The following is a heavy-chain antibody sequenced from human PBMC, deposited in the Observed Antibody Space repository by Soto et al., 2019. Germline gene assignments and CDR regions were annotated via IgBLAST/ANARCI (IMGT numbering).Heavy chain of an antibody. D-gene: IGHD1-26*01. J-gene: IGHJ4*02. CDR3: ARRGSGSYQHFFDS. V-gene: IGHV1-69*01. CDR1: GDTFSRYA. CDR2: IVPVFGTT. Sequence: QVQLVQSGAEVKKPGSSVKVSGQASGDTFSRYAISWVRQAPGQVLEWMGGIVPVFGTTNYAQKFQARVTLSADASTNTAYMELSRPKSGDTDVYYCARRGSGSYQHFFDSWGQGTLVTVSS.